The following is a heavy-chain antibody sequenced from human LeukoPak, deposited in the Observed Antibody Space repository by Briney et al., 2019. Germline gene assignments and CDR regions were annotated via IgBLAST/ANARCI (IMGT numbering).Heavy chain of an antibody. V-gene: IGHV1-46*01. Sequence: ASVKVSCKASGYTFTSYYMHWVRQAPGQGLEWMGIINPSGGSTSYAQKFQGRVTMTRDTSTSTVYMELSSLRSEDTAVYYCARDRTFVSGGTNYDILTGYYGIDYWGQGTLVTVSS. CDR3: ARDRTFVSGGTNYDILTGYYGIDY. CDR2: INPSGGST. D-gene: IGHD3-9*01. J-gene: IGHJ4*02. CDR1: GYTFTSYY.